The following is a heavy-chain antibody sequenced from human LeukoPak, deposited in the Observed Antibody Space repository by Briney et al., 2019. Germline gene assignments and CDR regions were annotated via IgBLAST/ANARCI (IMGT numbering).Heavy chain of an antibody. V-gene: IGHV3-21*01. J-gene: IGHJ4*02. CDR1: GFTFSSYS. CDR3: AREGPKGYFDY. CDR2: SSSSSSYI. Sequence: PGGSLRLSCAASGFTFSSYSMNWVRQAPGKGLEWVSSSSSSSSYIYYADSVKGRFTISRDNAKNSLYLQMNSLRAEDTAVYYCAREGPKGYFDYWGQGTLVTVSS.